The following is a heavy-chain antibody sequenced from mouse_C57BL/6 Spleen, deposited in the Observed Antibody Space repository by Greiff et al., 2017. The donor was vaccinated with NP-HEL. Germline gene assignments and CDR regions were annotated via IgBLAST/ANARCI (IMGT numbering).Heavy chain of an antibody. J-gene: IGHJ2*01. CDR1: GYTFTSYW. D-gene: IGHD2-4*01. CDR2: IYPSDSET. CDR3: ARNHYDYDGYYFDY. Sequence: QVQLQQPGAELVRPGSSVKLSCKASGYTFTSYWLDWVKQRPGQGLEWIGNIYPSDSETHYNQKFKDKATLTVDKSSSTAYMQLSSLTSEDSAVYYCARNHYDYDGYYFDYWGQGTTLTVSS. V-gene: IGHV1-61*01.